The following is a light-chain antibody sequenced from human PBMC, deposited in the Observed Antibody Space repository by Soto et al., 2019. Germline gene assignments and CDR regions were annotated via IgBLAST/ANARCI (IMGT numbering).Light chain of an antibody. J-gene: IGKJ3*01. CDR1: QSISSH. Sequence: DIQMTQSPSSLSASVGDRVSITCRTSQSISSHLNWYQQKQGRVPKLMIYSASYLETGVPSRFSGSGSGTDFTLTISGLQPDDVATYYCQQSHNSPPFTFGPGTRVEIK. V-gene: IGKV1-39*01. CDR3: QQSHNSPPFT. CDR2: SAS.